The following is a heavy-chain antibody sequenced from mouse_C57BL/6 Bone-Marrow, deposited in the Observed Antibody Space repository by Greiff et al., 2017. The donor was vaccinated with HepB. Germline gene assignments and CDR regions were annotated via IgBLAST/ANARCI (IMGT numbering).Heavy chain of an antibody. CDR3: TRRGIYDYALYY. V-gene: IGHV1-64*01. Sequence: QVQLQQPGAELVKPGALVKLSCQASGYTFPSYWMHWVKPRPGQGLEWNGMINPNSGSTNYHEKFKSKATLTVNKSPSTAYMQLNSLTSEDSAVYYCTRRGIYDYALYYWGQGTTLTVSS. J-gene: IGHJ2*01. D-gene: IGHD2-4*01. CDR2: INPNSGST. CDR1: GYTFPSYW.